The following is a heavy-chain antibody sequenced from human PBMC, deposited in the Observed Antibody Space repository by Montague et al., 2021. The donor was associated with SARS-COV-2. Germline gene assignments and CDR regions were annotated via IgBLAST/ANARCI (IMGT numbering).Heavy chain of an antibody. CDR2: IYYSGST. J-gene: IGHJ3*02. CDR1: GGSISSSSYY. D-gene: IGHD3-22*01. Sequence: ETLSLTCTVSGGSISSSSYYWGWIRQPPGEGLEWIGSIYYSGSTYYNPSLKSRVTISVDTSKNQFSLKLSSVTAADTAVYYCARFPTSYYYDSKAAPATPDAFDIWGQGTMVTVSS. CDR3: ARFPTSYYYDSKAAPATPDAFDI. V-gene: IGHV4-39*01.